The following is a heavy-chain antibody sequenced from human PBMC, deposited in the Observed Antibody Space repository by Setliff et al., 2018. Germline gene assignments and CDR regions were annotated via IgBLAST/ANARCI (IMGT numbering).Heavy chain of an antibody. V-gene: IGHV4-61*09. CDR1: GGSISSGGFY. Sequence: TPSLTCSVSGGSISSGGFYWSWIRQSAGRGLEWIGHFHTGGATDYNLSLKSRVTISLDSSKNQFSLRLSSVTAADAAVYFCARESATIGEFPLYYFDKWGQGIPVTVS. CDR3: ARESATIGEFPLYYFDK. CDR2: FHTGGAT. D-gene: IGHD3-10*01. J-gene: IGHJ4*02.